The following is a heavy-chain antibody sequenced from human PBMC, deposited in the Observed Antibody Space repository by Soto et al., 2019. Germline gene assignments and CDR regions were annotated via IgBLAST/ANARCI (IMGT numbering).Heavy chain of an antibody. V-gene: IGHV4-59*01. J-gene: IGHJ6*03. CDR1: GGSISSYY. CDR3: ARLGYCSSTSCYGMGYYYYYMDV. D-gene: IGHD2-2*01. CDR2: IYYSGST. Sequence: SETLSLTCTVSGGSISSYYWSWIRQPPGKGLEWIGYIYYSGSTNYNPSLKSRVTISVDTSKNQFSLKLSSVTAADTAVYYCARLGYCSSTSCYGMGYYYYYMDVWGKGTTVTVSS.